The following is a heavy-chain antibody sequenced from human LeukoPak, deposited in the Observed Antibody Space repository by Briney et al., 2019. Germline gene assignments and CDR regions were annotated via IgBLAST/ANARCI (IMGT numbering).Heavy chain of an antibody. D-gene: IGHD6-19*01. CDR2: IYYSGST. V-gene: IGHV4-59*01. Sequence: PSETLSLTCTVSGGSISSYYWSWIRQPPGKGLEWIGYIYYSGSTNYNPSLKSRVTISVDTSKNQFSLKLSSVTAAGTAVYYCARDRGAVAGIDYWGQGTLVTVSS. J-gene: IGHJ4*02. CDR3: ARDRGAVAGIDY. CDR1: GGSISSYY.